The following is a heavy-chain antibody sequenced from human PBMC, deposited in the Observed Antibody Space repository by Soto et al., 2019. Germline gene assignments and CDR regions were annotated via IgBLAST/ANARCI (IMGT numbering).Heavy chain of an antibody. CDR3: VRGYCGGCGCYHRLDALDV. D-gene: IGHD2-15*01. J-gene: IGHJ3*01. V-gene: IGHV3-21*04. CDR1: GFTFSAYH. CDR2: INPSSSHI. Sequence: EVQLVESGGGLVMPGGSLRLSCAASGFTFSAYHMNWVRQAPGKGLEWFSSINPSSSHIYYADSVRGRFTISRDDSKNSFVLQMNSLITEVADLYYCVRGYCGGCGCYHRLDALDVWGQGTMVTVSS.